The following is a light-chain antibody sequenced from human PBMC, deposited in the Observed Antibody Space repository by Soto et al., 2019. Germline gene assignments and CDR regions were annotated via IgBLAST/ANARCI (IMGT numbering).Light chain of an antibody. CDR2: GAA. Sequence: EVVMTQSTATLSASPGERATVSCWAIETVATILALYQQKPGQSPRLLISGAATRAAVISYRFRGSGSATEFTLTISSLRSDDSGIYYGQHNFEWPPLTFGQGEKVEI. CDR1: ETVATI. J-gene: IGKJ2*01. CDR3: QHNFEWPPLT. V-gene: IGKV3-15*01.